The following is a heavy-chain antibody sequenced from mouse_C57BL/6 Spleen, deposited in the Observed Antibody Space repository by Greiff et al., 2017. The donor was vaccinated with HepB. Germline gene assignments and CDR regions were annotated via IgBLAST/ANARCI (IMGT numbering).Heavy chain of an antibody. Sequence: EVRLVESGGGLVQPGGSLSLSCAASGFTFTDYYMSWVRQPPGKALEWLGFIRNKANGYTTEYSASVKGRFTISRDNSQSILYLQMNALRAEDSATYYCARYIGAHGPFDYWGQGTTLTVSS. CDR2: IRNKANGYTT. J-gene: IGHJ2*01. V-gene: IGHV7-3*01. D-gene: IGHD2-14*01. CDR1: GFTFTDYY. CDR3: ARYIGAHGPFDY.